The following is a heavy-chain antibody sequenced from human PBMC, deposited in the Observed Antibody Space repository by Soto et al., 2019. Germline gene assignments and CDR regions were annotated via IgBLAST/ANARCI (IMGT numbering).Heavy chain of an antibody. D-gene: IGHD3-10*01. V-gene: IGHV1-18*01. J-gene: IGHJ4*02. CDR1: GYNFINYG. CDR3: VRDLDGSGSYYTGY. CDR2: IRVHNGNT. Sequence: QVHLVQPGVEVKKPGASVKVSCQASGYNFINYGITWVRQAPGQGLEWMGWIRVHNGNTNYAQNLQGRVTMTTDTSTSTAYMELRSLRSDDTAVYYCVRDLDGSGSYYTGYWGPGTLVTVSS.